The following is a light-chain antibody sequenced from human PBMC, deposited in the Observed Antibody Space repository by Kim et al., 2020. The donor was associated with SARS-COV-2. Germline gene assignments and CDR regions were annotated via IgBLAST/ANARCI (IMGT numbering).Light chain of an antibody. V-gene: IGLV3-21*04. CDR2: YDS. Sequence: SYELTQPPSVSVAPGKTATITCGGNNIGSKSVHWYQLKPGQAPVLVIYYDSDRPSVIPERFSGSNSGNTATLTISRVESGDEADYYCQVWNSSSDHPVFG. CDR1: NIGSKS. CDR3: QVWNSSSDHPV. J-gene: IGLJ1*01.